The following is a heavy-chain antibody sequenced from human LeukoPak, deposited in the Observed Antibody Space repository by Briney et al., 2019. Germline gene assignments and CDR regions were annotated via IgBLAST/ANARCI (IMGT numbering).Heavy chain of an antibody. CDR2: ISSSSSYI. CDR3: ARASSGITHND. Sequence: GGSLRLSCAASGFTFSSYSMNWVRQAPGKGLEWVSSISSSSSYIYYADSVKGRFTISRDNAKNSLYLQMNSLRAEDTAVYYCARASSGITHNDWGQGTLVTVSS. CDR1: GFTFSSYS. D-gene: IGHD3-10*01. V-gene: IGHV3-21*01. J-gene: IGHJ4*02.